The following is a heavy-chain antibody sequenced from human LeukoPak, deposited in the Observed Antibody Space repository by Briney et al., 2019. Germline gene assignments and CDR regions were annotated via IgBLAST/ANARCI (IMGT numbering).Heavy chain of an antibody. CDR2: IYHSGST. Sequence: PSETLSLTCAVYGGSFSGYYWSWIRQPPGKGLEWIGYIYHSGSTYYNPSLKSRVTISVDRSKNQFSLKLSSVTAADTAVYYCARGGYSSGWFGTTLDLDYWGQGTLVTVSS. D-gene: IGHD6-19*01. V-gene: IGHV4-34*01. CDR1: GGSFSGYY. J-gene: IGHJ4*02. CDR3: ARGGYSSGWFGTTLDLDY.